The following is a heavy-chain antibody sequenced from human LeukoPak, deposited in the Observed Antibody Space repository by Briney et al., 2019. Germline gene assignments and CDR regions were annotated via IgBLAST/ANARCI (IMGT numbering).Heavy chain of an antibody. CDR1: GGSIGSSSYY. CDR2: IYYSGNT. V-gene: IGHV4-39*01. D-gene: IGHD1-26*01. CDR3: ARFAVGDSSFDY. Sequence: SETLSLTCTVSGGSIGSSSYYWGWVRQPPGKGLVWIGSIYYSGNTHYNPSLKSRVTISVDTSKNQFSLKLTSLTAADTAVYYCARFAVGDSSFDYWGQGTLVTVSS. J-gene: IGHJ4*02.